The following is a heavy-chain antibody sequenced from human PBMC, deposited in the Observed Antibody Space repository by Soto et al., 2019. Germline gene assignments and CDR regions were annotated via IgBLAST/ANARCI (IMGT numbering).Heavy chain of an antibody. Sequence: SETLSLTCAVYGGSFSGYYWSWIRQPPGKGLEWIGEINHSGSTNYNPSLKSRVTISVDTSKNQFSLKLSSVTAADTAVYYCARGLGYCSGGSCYPLAPGDYCGQRTLVTVSS. CDR2: INHSGST. CDR3: ARGLGYCSGGSCYPLAPGDY. V-gene: IGHV4-34*01. CDR1: GGSFSGYY. D-gene: IGHD2-15*01. J-gene: IGHJ4*02.